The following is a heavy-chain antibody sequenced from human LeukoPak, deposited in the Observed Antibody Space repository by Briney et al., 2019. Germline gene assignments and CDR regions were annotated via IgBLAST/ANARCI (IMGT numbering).Heavy chain of an antibody. CDR2: INHSGST. Sequence: SETLSLTCAVYGGSFSGYYWSWIRQPPGKGLEWIGEINHSGSTNYNPSLKSRVTISVDTSENQFSLKLSSVTAADTAVYYCARGRGGSYYGYWGQGTLVTVSS. J-gene: IGHJ4*02. CDR3: ARGRGGSYYGY. CDR1: GGSFSGYY. V-gene: IGHV4-34*01. D-gene: IGHD1-26*01.